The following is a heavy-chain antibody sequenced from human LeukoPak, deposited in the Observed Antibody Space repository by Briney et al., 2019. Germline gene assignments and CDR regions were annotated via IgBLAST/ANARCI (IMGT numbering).Heavy chain of an antibody. CDR1: GGSFSGYY. Sequence: SETLSLTCAVYGGSFSGYYWSWIRQPPGKGLEWIGEINHSGSTNYNPSLKSRVTISVDTSKNQFSLKLTSVTAADTAVYYCARRSTKENGFDFWGQGTLVTVSS. V-gene: IGHV4-34*01. J-gene: IGHJ4*02. D-gene: IGHD1-1*01. CDR2: INHSGST. CDR3: ARRSTKENGFDF.